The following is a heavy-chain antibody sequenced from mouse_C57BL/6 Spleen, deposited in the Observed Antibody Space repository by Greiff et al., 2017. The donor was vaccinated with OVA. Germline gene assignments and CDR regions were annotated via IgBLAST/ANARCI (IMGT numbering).Heavy chain of an antibody. V-gene: IGHV5-4*01. CDR3: ARDYDGYYDYYAMDY. CDR2: ISDGGSYT. CDR1: GFTFSSYA. J-gene: IGHJ4*01. D-gene: IGHD2-3*01. Sequence: EVQLVESGGGLVKPGGSLKLSCAASGFTFSSYAMSWVRQTPEKRLEWVATISDGGSYTYYPDNVKGRFTISRDNAKNNLYLQMSHLKSEDTAMYYCARDYDGYYDYYAMDYWGQGTSVTVSS.